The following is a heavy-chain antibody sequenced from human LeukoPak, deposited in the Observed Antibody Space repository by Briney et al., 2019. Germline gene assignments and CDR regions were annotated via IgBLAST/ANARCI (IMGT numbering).Heavy chain of an antibody. D-gene: IGHD5-24*01. CDR2: IGISSGNT. V-gene: IGHV3-48*01. CDR1: GFRFSDYS. CDR3: ARDYKYAFDN. J-gene: IGHJ4*02. Sequence: GGSLRLFCAASGFRFSDYSMNWVRQAPGKGLEWISYIGISSGNTNYADSVKGRFTISGDKAKNSLYLQMNSLRVEDTAVHYCARDYKYAFDNWGQGTLVTVSS.